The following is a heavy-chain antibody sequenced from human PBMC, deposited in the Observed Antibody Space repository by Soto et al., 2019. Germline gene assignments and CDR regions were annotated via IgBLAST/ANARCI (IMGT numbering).Heavy chain of an antibody. V-gene: IGHV3-64D*08. Sequence: GGSLRLSCSASGFTFSSYAMHWVRQAPGKGLEYVSAISSNGGSTYYADSVKGRFTISRDNSKNTLYLQMSSLRAEDTAVYYCVKDLRSYGDYDNYWGQGTLVTVSS. J-gene: IGHJ4*02. D-gene: IGHD4-17*01. CDR2: ISSNGGST. CDR1: GFTFSSYA. CDR3: VKDLRSYGDYDNY.